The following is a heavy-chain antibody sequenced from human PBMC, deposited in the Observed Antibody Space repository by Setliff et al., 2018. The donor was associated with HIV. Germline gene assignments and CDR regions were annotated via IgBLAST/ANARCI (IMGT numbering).Heavy chain of an antibody. CDR3: ARCERDYYYYMDV. D-gene: IGHD1-1*01. CDR2: INEDGSDK. CDR1: GFTFSSYW. V-gene: IGHV3-7*03. J-gene: IGHJ6*03. Sequence: GGSLRLSCAASGFTFSSYWMTWVRQAPGKGLEWVANINEDGSDKYYMDSVKGRFSISRDNADNSLYLQMNSLRGEDTAIYYCARCERDYYYYMDVWGRGATVTVSS.